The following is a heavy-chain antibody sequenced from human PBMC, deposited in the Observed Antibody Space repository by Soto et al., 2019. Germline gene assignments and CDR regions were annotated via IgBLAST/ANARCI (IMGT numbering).Heavy chain of an antibody. CDR2: ISTYNVDT. CDR1: GYTFTSYR. D-gene: IGHD5-18*01. J-gene: IGHJ4*02. CDR3: ARGGFAYGYLDF. Sequence: QAHLEQSGAELKRPGASVKVSCKASGYTFTSYRIVWVRQAPGQGLQWMGWISTYNVDTKYAQKFKGRVTMSTDTSTTTAYMELTSLTSDDTAMYYCARGGFAYGYLDFWGQGTLATVSS. V-gene: IGHV1-18*01.